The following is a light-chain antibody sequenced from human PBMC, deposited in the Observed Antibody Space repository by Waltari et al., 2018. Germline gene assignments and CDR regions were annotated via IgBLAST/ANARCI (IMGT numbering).Light chain of an antibody. V-gene: IGKV3-20*01. CDR2: GAS. CDR1: RSGGRS. J-gene: IGKJ1*01. Sequence: EIVLPQSPGTLSLSPGERATLPCWASRSGGRSLAWSQQKRGQAPRLLIYGASTRATGVPDRCRGSGSGTDFSLTISRLEREDFAVYYCGHYVRLPVTFGQGTKVAI. CDR3: GHYVRLPVT.